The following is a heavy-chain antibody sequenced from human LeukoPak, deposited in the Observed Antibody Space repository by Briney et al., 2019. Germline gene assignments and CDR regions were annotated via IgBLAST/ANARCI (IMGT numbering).Heavy chain of an antibody. CDR2: IYYSGST. CDR3: ARARYYYGSGSLTTIFDY. J-gene: IGHJ4*02. D-gene: IGHD3-10*01. Sequence: SETLSLTCTVAVGSISSYYCSWIRQPPGKGLEWIGYIYYSGSTNYNPSLKSRVTISVDTSKNQFSVKLSSVTAADTAVYYCARARYYYGSGSLTTIFDYWGQGTLVTVSS. V-gene: IGHV4-59*08. CDR1: VGSISSYY.